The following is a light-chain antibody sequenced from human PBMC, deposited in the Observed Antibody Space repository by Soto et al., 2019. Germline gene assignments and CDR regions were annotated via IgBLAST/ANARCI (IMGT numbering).Light chain of an antibody. CDR2: DAS. CDR1: QSISNW. V-gene: IGKV1-5*01. CDR3: QRYNSYSLT. Sequence: DIQMTQSPSTLSASVGDRVTITCRASQSISNWLAWYQQKPGKAPKLLIYDASSLESGVPSRFSGSGSGTEFTRAISSLQPDDVATYYCQRYNSYSLTFGGGTKVDIK. J-gene: IGKJ4*01.